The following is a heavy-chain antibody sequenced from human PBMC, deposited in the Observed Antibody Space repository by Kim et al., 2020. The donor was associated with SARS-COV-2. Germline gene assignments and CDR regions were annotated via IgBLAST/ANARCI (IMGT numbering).Heavy chain of an antibody. CDR2: IYYSGST. CDR3: ARATQTKLWFGELSADPIHI. J-gene: IGHJ4*02. V-gene: IGHV4-61*01. D-gene: IGHD3-10*01. Sequence: SETLSLTCTVSGGSVSSGSYYWSWIRQPPGKGLEWTGYIYYSGSTNYNPSLKSRVTISVDTSKNQFSLKLSSVTAADTAVYYCARATQTKLWFGELSADPIHIWGQGTLVTVSS. CDR1: GGSVSSGSYY.